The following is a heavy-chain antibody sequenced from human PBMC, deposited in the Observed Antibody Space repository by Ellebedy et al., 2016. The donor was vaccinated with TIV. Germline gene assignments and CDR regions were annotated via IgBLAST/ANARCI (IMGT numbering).Heavy chain of an antibody. CDR3: ATPPLEYRSNWLFYYFAY. Sequence: GGSLRLSCVASGFTFNIYAMTWVRQAPGKGLEWVSSISVSGVSAYYADSVKGRFTISRDDSKNTLYLRMNSLRDEDTAVYYCATPPLEYRSNWLFYYFAYWGHGALVTVSS. CDR2: ISVSGVSA. J-gene: IGHJ4*01. CDR1: GFTFNIYA. V-gene: IGHV3-23*01. D-gene: IGHD6-13*01.